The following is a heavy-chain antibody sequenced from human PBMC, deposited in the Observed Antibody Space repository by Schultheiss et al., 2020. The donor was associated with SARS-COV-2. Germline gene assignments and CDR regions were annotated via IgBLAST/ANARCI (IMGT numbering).Heavy chain of an antibody. CDR1: GGSISSSSYY. D-gene: IGHD3-22*01. Sequence: SQTLSLTCTVSGGSISSSSYYWGWIRQPPGKGLEWIGSIYYSGTTYYNPSLKSPVTISIDTSKDHFSLRLTSDTATDTAVYYCARHTDSFYFYSFDYWGQGTLVNV. J-gene: IGHJ4*02. CDR2: IYYSGTT. CDR3: ARHTDSFYFYSFDY. V-gene: IGHV4-39*01.